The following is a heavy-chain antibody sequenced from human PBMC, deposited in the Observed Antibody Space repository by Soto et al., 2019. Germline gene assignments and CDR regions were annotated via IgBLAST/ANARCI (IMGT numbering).Heavy chain of an antibody. CDR2: INHSGST. V-gene: IGHV4-34*01. CDR3: ARAGPDIVVVPAAMKPYGMDV. Sequence: QVQLQQWGAGLLKPSETLSLTCAVYGGSFSGYYWSWIRQPPGKGLEWIGEINHSGSTNYNPSLKSRVTISVDTSKNQFSLKLSSVTAADTAVYYCARAGPDIVVVPAAMKPYGMDVWGQGTTVTVSS. CDR1: GGSFSGYY. D-gene: IGHD2-2*01. J-gene: IGHJ6*02.